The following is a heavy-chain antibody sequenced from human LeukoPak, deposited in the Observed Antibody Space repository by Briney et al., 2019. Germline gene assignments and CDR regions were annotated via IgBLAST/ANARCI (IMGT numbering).Heavy chain of an antibody. V-gene: IGHV4-59*08. CDR3: ARLGGNFDY. J-gene: IGHJ4*02. CDR2: IHYSGST. CDR1: GGSISSYY. Sequence: PSETLSLTCTVSGGSISSYYWSWIRQPPGKGLEWIGYIHYSGSTNYNPSLKSRVTISVDTSKNQFSLKLSSVTAADTAVYYCARLGGNFDYWGQGTLVTVSS. D-gene: IGHD2-15*01.